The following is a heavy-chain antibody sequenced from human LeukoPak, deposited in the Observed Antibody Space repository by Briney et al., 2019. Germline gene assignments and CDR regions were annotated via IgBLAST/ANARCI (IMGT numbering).Heavy chain of an antibody. CDR2: INYDGTST. D-gene: IGHD6-6*01. CDR1: GFTFSSKTYW. CDR3: ARHTTDRPNLIDH. J-gene: IGHJ4*02. Sequence: GGPLRLSCAACGFTFSSKTYWMHWVRQAPGKGVVWVSRINYDGTSTNYADSVKGRFTISRDNARDTLYLQMNSLRAEDTAVYYCARHTTDRPNLIDHWGQGTLVTVSS. V-gene: IGHV3-74*01.